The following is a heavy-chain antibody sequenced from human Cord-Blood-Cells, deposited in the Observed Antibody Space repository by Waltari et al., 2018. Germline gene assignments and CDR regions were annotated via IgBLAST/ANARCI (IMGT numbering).Heavy chain of an antibody. CDR1: GYTLTELS. D-gene: IGHD3-3*01. V-gene: IGHV1-24*01. J-gene: IGHJ5*02. CDR3: ATVLSRITIFGVVNHNWFDP. Sequence: QVQLVQSGAEVKKPGASVKVSCKVSGYTLTELSMHWVRQAPGKGLVWMGGFDPEDGETIYAQKFQGRVTMTEDTSTDTAYMELSSLRSEDTAVYYCATVLSRITIFGVVNHNWFDPWGQGTLVTVSS. CDR2: FDPEDGET.